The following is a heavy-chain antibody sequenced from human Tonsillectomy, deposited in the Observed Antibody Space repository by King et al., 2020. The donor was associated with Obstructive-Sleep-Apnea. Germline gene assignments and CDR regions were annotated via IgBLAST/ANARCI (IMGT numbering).Heavy chain of an antibody. J-gene: IGHJ4*02. Sequence: VQLVESGGGLVKPGGSLRLSCAASGFTFSSYSMNWVRQAPGKGLEWVSSISSSSSYIYYADSVKGRFTISRDNAKNSLYLQMNSLRAEDTAVYYCARSIDDILTGYYGHWGQGTLVTVSS. CDR3: ARSIDDILTGYYGH. CDR1: GFTFSSYS. CDR2: ISSSSSYI. V-gene: IGHV3-21*01. D-gene: IGHD3-9*01.